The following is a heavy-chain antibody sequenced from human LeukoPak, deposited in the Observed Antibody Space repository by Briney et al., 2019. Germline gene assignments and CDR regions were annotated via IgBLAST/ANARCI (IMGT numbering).Heavy chain of an antibody. CDR1: GFTFSSYA. CDR3: ARGLTIFGVVINGEVDY. V-gene: IGHV3-30*01. CDR2: ISYDGSNK. J-gene: IGHJ4*02. D-gene: IGHD3-3*01. Sequence: GGSLRLSCAASGFTFSSYAMHWVRQAPGKGLEWVAVISYDGSNKYYADSVKGRFTISRDNSKNALYLQMNSLRAEDTAVYYCARGLTIFGVVINGEVDYWGQGTLVTVSS.